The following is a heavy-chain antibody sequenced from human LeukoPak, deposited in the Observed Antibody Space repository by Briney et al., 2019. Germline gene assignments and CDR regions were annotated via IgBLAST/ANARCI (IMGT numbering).Heavy chain of an antibody. CDR2: IKGDQSPT. CDR3: AREYNYDLDV. CDR1: GFTFSRHW. Sequence: GGSLRLSCAASGFTFSRHWMHWARQPPGKGLVCVSRIKGDQSPTNYADSVKGRFTISRDNAKNTLYLQMNSLRAEDTAVYYCAREYNYDLDVWGKGTTVTVSS. J-gene: IGHJ6*04. V-gene: IGHV3-74*01.